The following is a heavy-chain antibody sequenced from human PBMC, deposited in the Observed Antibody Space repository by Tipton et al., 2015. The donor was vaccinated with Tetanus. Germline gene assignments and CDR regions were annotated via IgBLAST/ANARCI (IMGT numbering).Heavy chain of an antibody. D-gene: IGHD3-10*01. J-gene: IGHJ3*02. Sequence: GLVKPSETLSLTCTVSGDSVRSGSYYWSWIRQPPGKELEWIGYTHHSGNTNYNPSLSGRVTTSVDTSKNQFSLKMSSVTAADTAVYYCARWGDASGSTNLYAFDIWGQGTMVSVSS. V-gene: IGHV4-61*01. CDR2: THHSGNT. CDR3: ARWGDASGSTNLYAFDI. CDR1: GDSVRSGSYY.